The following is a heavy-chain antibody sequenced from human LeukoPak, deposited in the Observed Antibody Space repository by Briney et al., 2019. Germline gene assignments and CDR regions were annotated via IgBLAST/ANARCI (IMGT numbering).Heavy chain of an antibody. CDR2: IRQDGIEK. V-gene: IGHV3-7*01. CDR1: GFTFSGYW. J-gene: IGHJ4*02. Sequence: PGGSLRLSCAASGFTFSGYWMSWVRQAPGRGLEWLANIRQDGIEKYYVESVKGRFTISRDNAKNSLYLQMNSLRAEDTAVYYCARLWESAFDNWGQGTLVTVSS. CDR3: ARLWESAFDN. D-gene: IGHD3-16*01.